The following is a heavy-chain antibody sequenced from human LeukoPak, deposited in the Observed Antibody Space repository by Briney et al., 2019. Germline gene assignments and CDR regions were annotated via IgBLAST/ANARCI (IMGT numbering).Heavy chain of an antibody. D-gene: IGHD6-6*01. CDR1: GGSISSSNYY. J-gene: IGHJ6*03. CDR2: IYYSGST. CDR3: AREFWGIRAAGIAARPGGYYYYYYMDV. Sequence: SETLSLTCTVSGGSISSSNYYWGWIRQPPGKGLEWIGSIYYSGSTYYNPSLKSRVTISVDTSKNQFSLKLSSVTAADTAVYYCAREFWGIRAAGIAARPGGYYYYYYMDVWGKGTTVTVSS. V-gene: IGHV4-39*07.